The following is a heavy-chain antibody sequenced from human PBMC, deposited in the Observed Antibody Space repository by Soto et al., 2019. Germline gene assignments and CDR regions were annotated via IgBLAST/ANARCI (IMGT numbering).Heavy chain of an antibody. J-gene: IGHJ4*02. CDR3: AKEYGSTWIDH. D-gene: IGHD6-13*01. V-gene: IGHV3-30*18. CDR1: GFTFSTYG. Sequence: QVELVEYGGGVVQPGRSLRLSCAASGFTFSTYGRHWIRQAPGKGLEWVAAMSYDGTKEYYVDSVKGRFTISRDNSRNPLFLQLNSLRAADTAVYYCAKEYGSTWIDHWGQGTLVTVSS. CDR2: MSYDGTKE.